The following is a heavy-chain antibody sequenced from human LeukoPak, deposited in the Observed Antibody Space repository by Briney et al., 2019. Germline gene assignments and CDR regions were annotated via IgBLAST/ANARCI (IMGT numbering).Heavy chain of an antibody. CDR1: GGSISSSSYY. CDR2: IYYSGST. J-gene: IGHJ3*02. Sequence: SETLSLTCTVSGGSISSSSYYWGWIRQPPGKGLEWIGSIYYSGSTYYNPSLKSRVTISVDTSKNQFSLKLSSVTAADTAVYYCARHPDALRFFRVPSGAFDIWGQGTMVTVSS. D-gene: IGHD3-3*01. V-gene: IGHV4-39*01. CDR3: ARHPDALRFFRVPSGAFDI.